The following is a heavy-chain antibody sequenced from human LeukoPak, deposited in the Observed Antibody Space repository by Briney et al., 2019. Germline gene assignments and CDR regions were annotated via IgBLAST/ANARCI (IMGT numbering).Heavy chain of an antibody. CDR1: GYTFTSYG. D-gene: IGHD3-10*01. CDR2: ISAYNGNT. V-gene: IGHV1-18*01. CDR3: ARLVGHGSGSYYSSRIRNYFHY. Sequence: ASVKVSCKSSGYTFTSYGISWVRQAPGQGLEWMGWISAYNGNTNYAQKLQGRVTMTTDTSTSTAYMELRSLRSDDTAVYYCARLVGHGSGSYYSSRIRNYFHYWGQGTLVTVSS. J-gene: IGHJ4*02.